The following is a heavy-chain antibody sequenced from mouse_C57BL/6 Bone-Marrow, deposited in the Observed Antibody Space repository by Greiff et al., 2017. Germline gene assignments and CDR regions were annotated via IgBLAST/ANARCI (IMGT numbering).Heavy chain of an antibody. CDR3: ARNNYGSSPLFAY. J-gene: IGHJ3*01. D-gene: IGHD1-1*01. CDR2: IWSGGST. V-gene: IGHV2-2*01. Sequence: QVQLQQSGPGLVQPSQSLSITCTVSGFSLTSYGVHWVRQSPGKGLEWLGVIWSGGSTDYNAAFISRLSISKDNSKSQVFFKMNSLQADDTAIYYCARNNYGSSPLFAYWGQGTLVTVSA. CDR1: GFSLTSYG.